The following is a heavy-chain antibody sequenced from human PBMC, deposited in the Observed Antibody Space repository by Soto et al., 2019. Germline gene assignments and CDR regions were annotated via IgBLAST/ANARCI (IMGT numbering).Heavy chain of an antibody. CDR2: ISGPSIYI. J-gene: IGHJ6*02. Sequence: EVQLVESGGGLVKPGGSLRLSCVASGFTFGGYSINWVRQAPGKGLEWVSYISGPSIYIYYADSVKGRFTISRDNAKSAVYLQMNSLRAEDTAVYYCARGFRNGFNVWGQGTTVSVSS. D-gene: IGHD2-8*01. CDR1: GFTFGGYS. CDR3: ARGFRNGFNV. V-gene: IGHV3-21*01.